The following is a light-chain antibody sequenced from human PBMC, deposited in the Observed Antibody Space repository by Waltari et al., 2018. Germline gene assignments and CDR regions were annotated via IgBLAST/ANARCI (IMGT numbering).Light chain of an antibody. J-gene: IGLJ1*01. CDR2: EVS. V-gene: IGLV2-14*01. Sequence: QSALTHPASVSGSPGQSITISCPGTSSDVGGYNYSSWYQQHPGKAPKLMIYEVSNRPSGVSNRFSGSKSGNTASLTISGLQAEDEANYYCSSYTSSSTYVFGTGTKVTVL. CDR3: SSYTSSSTYV. CDR1: SSDVGGYNY.